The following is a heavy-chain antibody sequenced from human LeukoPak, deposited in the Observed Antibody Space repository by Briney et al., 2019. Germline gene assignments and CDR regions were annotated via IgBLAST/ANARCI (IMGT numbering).Heavy chain of an antibody. V-gene: IGHV3-74*01. CDR3: SSDREQQPTFDY. D-gene: IGHD6-13*01. CDR1: GFTFSTYW. Sequence: GGSLRLSCAASGFTFSTYWMHWVRQAPGKGLVWVSRTNSDGSSTNYADSVKGRFTISRDNAKNTLYLQMNSLRAEDTAVYFCSSDREQQPTFDYWGLGTLVTVSS. J-gene: IGHJ4*02. CDR2: TNSDGSST.